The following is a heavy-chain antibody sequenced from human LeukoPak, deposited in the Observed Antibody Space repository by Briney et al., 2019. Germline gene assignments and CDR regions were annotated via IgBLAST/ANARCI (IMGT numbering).Heavy chain of an antibody. CDR2: ISGGGRST. Sequence: PGRSLRLSCAASGFTFSSYAMTWVRQAPGKGLEWVSGISGGGRSTYYADSVKGRFTISRDNSKNTLYLQMNSLRAEDTAVYYCAKGGYCSSTSCPGRWFDPWGQGTLVTVSS. D-gene: IGHD2-2*01. CDR1: GFTFSSYA. J-gene: IGHJ5*02. CDR3: AKGGYCSSTSCPGRWFDP. V-gene: IGHV3-23*01.